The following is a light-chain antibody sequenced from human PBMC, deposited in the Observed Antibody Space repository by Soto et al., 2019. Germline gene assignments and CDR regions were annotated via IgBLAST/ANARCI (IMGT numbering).Light chain of an antibody. J-gene: IGKJ1*01. CDR3: QQYGSSSPWT. V-gene: IGKV1-5*03. CDR2: QAS. Sequence: DIQITQSPSTLSASVGHSVTITCRASQSVGSWLAWYQQKPGKAPKLLIYQASSFESGVTSRFSGSGSGTESSLTSSSLQPDDFASDHWQQYGSSSPWTFGQGTKVEIK. CDR1: QSVGSW.